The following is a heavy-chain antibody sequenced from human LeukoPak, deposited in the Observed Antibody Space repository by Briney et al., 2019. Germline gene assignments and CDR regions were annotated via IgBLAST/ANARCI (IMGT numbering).Heavy chain of an antibody. J-gene: IGHJ4*02. D-gene: IGHD6-6*01. Sequence: PEGSLRLSCAASGFTFSSYWMTWVRQAPGKGLEWVANIKQDGSEKYYVDSVKGRFTISRGNAKNSLYLQMNSLRAEDTAVYYCARDSAYYSTSSFVDYWGQGTLVTVSS. CDR3: ARDSAYYSTSSFVDY. V-gene: IGHV3-7*01. CDR1: GFTFSSYW. CDR2: IKQDGSEK.